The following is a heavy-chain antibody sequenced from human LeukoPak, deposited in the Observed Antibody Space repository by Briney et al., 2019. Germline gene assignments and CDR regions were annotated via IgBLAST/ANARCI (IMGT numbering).Heavy chain of an antibody. V-gene: IGHV3-23*01. CDR1: GXSFSTYX. Sequence: GXXLXLSCXASGXSFSTYXXSWVRQAPGKGLEWVSGVNGNGGSTSYADSVKGRFTIFRDNSKNTVYLQMNSLRVEDTAVYYCAKSLYGGCDYWGQGTVVTVSS. D-gene: IGHD3-16*02. J-gene: IGHJ4*02. CDR2: VNGNGGST. CDR3: AKSLYGGCDY.